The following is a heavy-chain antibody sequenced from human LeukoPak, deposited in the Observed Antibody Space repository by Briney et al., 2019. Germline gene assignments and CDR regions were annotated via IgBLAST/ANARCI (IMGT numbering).Heavy chain of an antibody. CDR2: IWYDGTNE. CDR1: GLRFSSHG. Sequence: GGSLRLSCAASGLRFSSHGMHWVRQAPGRGLEGVAVIWYDGTNENYSDSLRGRFTISRDNSKNTLYLQMNSLRAEDTAVYYCARARNNYDVSGFSALDYWGQGTLVTVSS. J-gene: IGHJ4*02. CDR3: ARARNNYDVSGFSALDY. V-gene: IGHV3-33*01. D-gene: IGHD3-22*01.